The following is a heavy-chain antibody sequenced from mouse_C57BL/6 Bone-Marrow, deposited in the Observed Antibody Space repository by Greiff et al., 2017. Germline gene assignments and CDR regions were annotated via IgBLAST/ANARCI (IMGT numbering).Heavy chain of an antibody. D-gene: IGHD1-1*01. Sequence: VQLQQSGAELARPGASVKLSCKASGYTFTSYGISWVKQRTGQGLEWIGEIYPRSGNTYYNEKFKGKATLTADKSSSTAYMELRSLTSEDSAVYFWARKGAKFITTVALDYWGQGTTLTVSS. V-gene: IGHV1-81*01. CDR2: IYPRSGNT. CDR3: ARKGAKFITTVALDY. CDR1: GYTFTSYG. J-gene: IGHJ2*01.